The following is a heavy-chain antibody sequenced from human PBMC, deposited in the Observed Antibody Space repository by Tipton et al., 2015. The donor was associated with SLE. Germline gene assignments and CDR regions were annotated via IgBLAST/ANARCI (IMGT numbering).Heavy chain of an antibody. CDR3: ARSMRVGSEDY. CDR2: IYYSGST. Sequence: LRLSCAVSGYSISSGYYWSWIRQPPGKGLEWIGYIYYSGSTNYNPSLKSRVTISVDTSKNQFSLKLSSVTAADTAVYYCARSMRVGSEDYWGQGTLVTVSS. CDR1: GYSISSGYY. J-gene: IGHJ4*02. V-gene: IGHV4-61*01. D-gene: IGHD6-19*01.